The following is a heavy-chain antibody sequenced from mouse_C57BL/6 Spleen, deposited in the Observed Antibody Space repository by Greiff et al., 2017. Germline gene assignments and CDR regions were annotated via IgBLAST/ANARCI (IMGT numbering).Heavy chain of an antibody. V-gene: IGHV1-55*01. D-gene: IGHD1-1*01. CDR1: GYTFTSYW. Sequence: VQLQQPGAELVKPGASVKMSCKASGYTFTSYWITWVKQRPGQGLEWIGDIYPGSGSTNYNEKFKSKATLTVDTSSSTAYMPLSSLTSEDSAVYYCARYPMTTVVERELDYWGQGTTLTVSS. CDR2: IYPGSGST. J-gene: IGHJ2*01. CDR3: ARYPMTTVVERELDY.